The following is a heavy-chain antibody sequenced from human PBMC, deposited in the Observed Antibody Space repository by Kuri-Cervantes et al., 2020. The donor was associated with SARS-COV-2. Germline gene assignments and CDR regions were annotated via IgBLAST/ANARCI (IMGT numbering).Heavy chain of an antibody. CDR1: GFTFSSYS. D-gene: IGHD5-24*01. Sequence: GGSLRLSCAASGFTFSSYSMNWVRQAPGKGLEWVSSISSSSSYIYYADSVKGRFTISRDNAKRSLSLQMNSLRVEDTAVYYCASVRGRGWLQSEFGAFDIWGPGTMVTVSS. V-gene: IGHV3-21*04. CDR3: ASVRGRGWLQSEFGAFDI. J-gene: IGHJ3*02. CDR2: ISSSSSYI.